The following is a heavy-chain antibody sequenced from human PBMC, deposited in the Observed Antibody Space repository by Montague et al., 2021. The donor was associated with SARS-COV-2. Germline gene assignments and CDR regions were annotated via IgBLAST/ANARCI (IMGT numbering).Heavy chain of an antibody. V-gene: IGHV3-23*03. J-gene: IGHJ4*02. CDR3: AKFRGGNPDYCFDY. CDR2: IHSGGSST. D-gene: IGHD4-23*01. Sequence: SLRLSCAASGFTFSSYGMSWVRQAPGKGLEWVSVIHSGGSSTYYADSVKGRFTISRDNSKNTLYLQMNSLRAEDTALYYCAKFRGGNPDYCFDYWGQGTLVTVSS. CDR1: GFTFSSYG.